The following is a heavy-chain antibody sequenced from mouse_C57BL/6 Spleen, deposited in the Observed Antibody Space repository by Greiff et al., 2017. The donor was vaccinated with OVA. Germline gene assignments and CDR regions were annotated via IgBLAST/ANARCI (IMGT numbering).Heavy chain of an antibody. V-gene: IGHV1-55*01. D-gene: IGHD2-1*01. CDR3: ARYLLWYPYYAMDY. Sequence: VQLKQPGAELVKPGASVKMSCKASGYTFTSYWITWVKQRPGQGLEWIGDIYPGSGSTNYNEKFKSKATLTVDTSSSTAYMQLSSLTSEDSAVYYCARYLLWYPYYAMDYWGQGTSVTVSS. CDR1: GYTFTSYW. J-gene: IGHJ4*01. CDR2: IYPGSGST.